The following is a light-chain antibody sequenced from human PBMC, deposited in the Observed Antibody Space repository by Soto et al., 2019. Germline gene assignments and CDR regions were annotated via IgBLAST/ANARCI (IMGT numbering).Light chain of an antibody. J-gene: IGKJ1*01. CDR1: QSISSW. CDR3: QQYKSYRT. CDR2: KAS. Sequence: DIQMTQAPSTLSASVGDRVTITCRASQSISSWLAWYQQKPGKAPKLLIYKASSLESGVPSRFSVSGSGTEFTLTISSLQPDDFATYYCQQYKSYRTFGQGTRWIS. V-gene: IGKV1-5*03.